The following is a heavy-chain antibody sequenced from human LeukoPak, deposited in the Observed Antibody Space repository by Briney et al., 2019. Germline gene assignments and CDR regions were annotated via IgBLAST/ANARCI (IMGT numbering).Heavy chain of an antibody. V-gene: IGHV3-21*01. CDR2: ISSSSRYI. J-gene: IGHJ4*02. CDR3: ARATNDILTGYAYYFDY. Sequence: GVSLRLSCAASGFTFTSYSMHWVRQAPGKGLEWVSFISSSSRYIYYADSVKGRFTISRDNARNSLHLQMNSLRAEDTAVYYCARATNDILTGYAYYFDYWGQGTLVTVSS. CDR1: GFTFTSYS. D-gene: IGHD3-9*01.